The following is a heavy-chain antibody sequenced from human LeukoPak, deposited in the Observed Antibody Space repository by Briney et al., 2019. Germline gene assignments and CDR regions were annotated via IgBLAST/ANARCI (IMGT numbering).Heavy chain of an antibody. J-gene: IGHJ4*02. D-gene: IGHD2-8*01. Sequence: SETLPLTCAVYGASFSGYYWSWIRQPPGKGLEWIGEINHSGSTNYNPSLKSRVTISVDTSKDQFSLKLSSVTAADTAVYYCARGPFYCTNGVCYGASPLYFDYWGQGTLVTVSS. CDR3: ARGPFYCTNGVCYGASPLYFDY. V-gene: IGHV4-34*01. CDR2: INHSGST. CDR1: GASFSGYY.